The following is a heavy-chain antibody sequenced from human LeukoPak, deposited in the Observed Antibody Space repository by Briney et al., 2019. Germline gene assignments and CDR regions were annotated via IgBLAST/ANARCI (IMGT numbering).Heavy chain of an antibody. CDR1: GGSISGYY. Sequence: SETLSLTCTVSGGSISGYYWSWIRQPPGKGLEWIGEINHSGSTNYNPSLKSRVTISVDTSKNQFSLKLSSVTAADTAVYYCARIVVVTAIRDYWGQGTLVTVSS. V-gene: IGHV4-34*01. J-gene: IGHJ4*02. D-gene: IGHD2-21*02. CDR2: INHSGST. CDR3: ARIVVVTAIRDY.